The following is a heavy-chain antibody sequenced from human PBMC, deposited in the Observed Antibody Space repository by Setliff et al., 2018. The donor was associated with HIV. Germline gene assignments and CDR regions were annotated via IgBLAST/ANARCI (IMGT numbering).Heavy chain of an antibody. CDR1: GFRFRGHA. CDR2: ISGSGGST. Sequence: GGSLRLSCVASGFRFRGHAMNWVRQAPGKGLEWVSVISGSGGSTFYADSVKGRFTISRDNSKNTVYLQMNSLKTEDTAVCYCWLNGYCTNGVCSPDIWGQGTMVTVS. CDR3: WLNGYCTNGVCSPDI. D-gene: IGHD2-8*01. J-gene: IGHJ3*02. V-gene: IGHV3-23*01.